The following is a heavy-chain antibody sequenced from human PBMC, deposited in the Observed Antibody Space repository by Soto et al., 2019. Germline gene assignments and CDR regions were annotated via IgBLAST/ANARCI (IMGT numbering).Heavy chain of an antibody. CDR2: ISPYTGNT. J-gene: IGHJ6*02. CDR3: VMVDNYVTPTPQDV. D-gene: IGHD3-16*01. V-gene: IGHV1-18*01. CDR1: GYIFVNYG. Sequence: QVQLVQSGDEVKKPGASVKVSCKASGYIFVNYGIAWVRQAPGQGLEWMGWISPYTGNTHSATKVQGRLTMTTHTSXSPAYMALGSLTSDDTAVYYCVMVDNYVTPTPQDVWGQGTTVTVSS.